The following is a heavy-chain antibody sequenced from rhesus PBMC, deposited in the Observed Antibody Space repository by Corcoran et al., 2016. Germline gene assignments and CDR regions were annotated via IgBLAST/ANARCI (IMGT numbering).Heavy chain of an antibody. Sequence: QVQLQESGPGLVKPSETLSLTCAVSGGSFSGYYWGWIRQPPGKGLAGIGYISGSSGSTNYHPSLKSRVTISTDTSKNQFSLKLSSVTAADTAVYYCARGGGYRKSAIDYWGQGVLVTVSS. CDR3: ARGGGYRKSAIDY. CDR2: ISGSSGST. CDR1: GGSFSGYY. V-gene: IGHV4-165*01. D-gene: IGHD5-24*01. J-gene: IGHJ4*01.